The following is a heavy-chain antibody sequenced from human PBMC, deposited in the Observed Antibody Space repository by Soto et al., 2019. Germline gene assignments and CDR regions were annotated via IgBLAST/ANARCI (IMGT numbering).Heavy chain of an antibody. CDR3: ERGERQVNWRHYLDT. V-gene: IGHV4-59*01. D-gene: IGHD1-26*01. Sequence: SETLSLTCTVSGDSLSLYYWSWIRLSPGKGLEWIGYIYSTGSSNQNPSLRDRVAVSADASKNQFHLTLTSMTAADTAVYYCERGERQVNWRHYLDTWGQGIQVTVYS. CDR2: IYSTGSS. CDR1: GDSLSLYY. J-gene: IGHJ4*02.